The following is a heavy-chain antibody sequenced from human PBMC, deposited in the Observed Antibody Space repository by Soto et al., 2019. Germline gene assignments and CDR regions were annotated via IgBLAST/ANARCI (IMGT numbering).Heavy chain of an antibody. CDR3: ARVEGPASYYYYGMDV. CDR2: IYPGDSDT. J-gene: IGHJ6*02. V-gene: IGHV5-51*01. Sequence: EXLKIYCKCSGYXFTSYWVVWVRHMPGKGLEWMGIIYPGDSDTRYSPSFQGQVNISAEKSISTDYLQWSSLKASETAMYYCARVEGPASYYYYGMDVWGQGTTATVSS. CDR1: GYXFTSYW. D-gene: IGHD2-2*01.